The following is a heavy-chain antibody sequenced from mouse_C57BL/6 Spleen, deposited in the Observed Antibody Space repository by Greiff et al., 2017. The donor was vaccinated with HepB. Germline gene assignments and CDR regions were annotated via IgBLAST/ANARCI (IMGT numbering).Heavy chain of an antibody. V-gene: IGHV1-61*01. D-gene: IGHD2-5*01. Sequence: VQLQQPGAELVRPGSSVKLSCKASGYTFTSYWMDWVKQRPGQGLEWIGNIYPSDSETHYNQKFKDKATLTVDKSSSTAYMQLSSLTSEDSAVYYCARRMRSYSNYLFYYWGQGTTLTVSS. CDR2: IYPSDSET. J-gene: IGHJ2*01. CDR3: ARRMRSYSNYLFYY. CDR1: GYTFTSYW.